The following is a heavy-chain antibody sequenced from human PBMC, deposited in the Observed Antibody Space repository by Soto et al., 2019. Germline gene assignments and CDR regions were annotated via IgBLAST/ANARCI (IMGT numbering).Heavy chain of an antibody. Sequence: SETLSLTCTVSGGSISSSSYYWGWIRQPPGKGLEWIGYIYYSGSTNYNPSLKSRVTISVDTSKNQFSLKLSSVTAADTAVYYCARGGSGSFSFDYWGQGTLVTVSS. CDR2: IYYSGST. CDR1: GGSISSSSYY. CDR3: ARGGSGSFSFDY. V-gene: IGHV4-61*05. J-gene: IGHJ4*02. D-gene: IGHD6-19*01.